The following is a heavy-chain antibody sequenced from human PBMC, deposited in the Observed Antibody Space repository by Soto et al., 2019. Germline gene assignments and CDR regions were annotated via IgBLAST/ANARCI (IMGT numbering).Heavy chain of an antibody. CDR2: ISAYNGNT. CDR1: GYTFTSYG. D-gene: IGHD6-19*01. CDR3: ARSGGYSSGWYIIYYFDY. J-gene: IGHJ4*02. V-gene: IGHV1-18*01. Sequence: GASVKVSCKASGYTFTSYGISWVRQAPGQGLEWMGWISAYNGNTNYAQKLQGRVTMTTDTSTSTAYMELRSLRSDDTAVYYCARSGGYSSGWYIIYYFDYWGQGTLVTVSS.